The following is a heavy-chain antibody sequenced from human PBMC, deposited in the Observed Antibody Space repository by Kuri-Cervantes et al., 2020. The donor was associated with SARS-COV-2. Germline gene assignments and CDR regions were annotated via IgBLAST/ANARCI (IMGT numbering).Heavy chain of an antibody. J-gene: IGHJ5*02. CDR2: ISSRDNII. V-gene: IGHV3-11*04. CDR1: GFIFSDYY. D-gene: IGHD3-9*01. CDR3: ARDPGGVFLRGIMILSAHWFDT. Sequence: GESLKISCTASGFIFSDYYMSWIRQAPGKGLEWVSYISSRDNIIYYADSVKGRFTISRDNAKNSLYLQMNSLRAEDTAVYYCARDPGGVFLRGIMILSAHWFDTWGQGTLVTVSS.